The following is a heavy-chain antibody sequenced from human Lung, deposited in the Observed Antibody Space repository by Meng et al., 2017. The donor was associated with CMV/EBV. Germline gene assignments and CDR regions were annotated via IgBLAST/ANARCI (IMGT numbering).Heavy chain of an antibody. Sequence: LXCTVSGPPITTYYWSWIRQPPGKGLEWIGYIYYSGSTNYNPSLRSRVSISVDTSKNQFSLELSSVTAADTAIYYCARDRAAIGYYYYVMDVWGHGXTVTVSS. D-gene: IGHD2-2*01. J-gene: IGHJ6*02. CDR3: ARDRAAIGYYYYVMDV. CDR2: IYYSGST. V-gene: IGHV4-59*01. CDR1: GPPITTYY.